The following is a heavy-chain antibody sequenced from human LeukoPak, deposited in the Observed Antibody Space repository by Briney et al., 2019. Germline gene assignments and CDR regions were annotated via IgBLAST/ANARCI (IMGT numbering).Heavy chain of an antibody. D-gene: IGHD3-9*01. CDR1: GFTFSSYG. CDR3: AVTLRYFDWSFDVYGMDV. J-gene: IGHJ6*02. V-gene: IGHV3-30*03. CDR2: ISYDGSNK. Sequence: GGSLRLSCAASGFTFSSYGMHWVRQAPGKGLESVAVISYDGSNKYYADSVKGRFTISRDNSKNTLYLQMNSLRAEDTAVYYCAVTLRYFDWSFDVYGMDVWGQGTTVTVSS.